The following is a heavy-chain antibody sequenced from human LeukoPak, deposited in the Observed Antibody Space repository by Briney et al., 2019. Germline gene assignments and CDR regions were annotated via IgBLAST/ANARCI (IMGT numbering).Heavy chain of an antibody. V-gene: IGHV1-18*04. CDR2: ISAYNGNT. J-gene: IGHJ4*02. D-gene: IGHD3-9*01. CDR1: GYTFTSYG. Sequence: GGSVTVSCKASGYTFTSYGMSWVRQAPGQGLEWMGWISAYNGNTNYAQKLQGRVTMTTDTSTSTAYMELRSLRSDDTAVYYCARDRSYYDILTGYYPGYFDYGGQGTLVTVS. CDR3: ARDRSYYDILTGYYPGYFDY.